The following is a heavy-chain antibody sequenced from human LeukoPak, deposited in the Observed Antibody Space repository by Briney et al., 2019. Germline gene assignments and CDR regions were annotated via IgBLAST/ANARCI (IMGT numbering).Heavy chain of an antibody. CDR1: GYTFTSYY. J-gene: IGHJ4*02. D-gene: IGHD5-12*01. V-gene: IGHV1-46*01. CDR3: ARPAGGYDYFDY. CDR2: INPSGGST. Sequence: ASVKVSCKASGYTFTSYYMHWVRQAPGQGLEWMGIINPSGGSTSYAQKFQGRVTMTRDTSTCTVYMELSSLRSEDTAVYYCARPAGGYDYFDYWGQGTLVTVSS.